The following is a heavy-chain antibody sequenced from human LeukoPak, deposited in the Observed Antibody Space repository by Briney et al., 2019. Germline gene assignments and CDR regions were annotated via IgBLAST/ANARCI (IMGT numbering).Heavy chain of an antibody. CDR2: ISGSGGST. V-gene: IGHV3-23*01. Sequence: PGGSLRLSCAASGFTFSSYAMSWVRQAPGKGLEWVSAISGSGGSTYYADSVKGRFTISRDNSKNTLYLQMNSLRAEDTAVYYCARSRGYSGRSPTFDYWGQGTLVTVSS. J-gene: IGHJ4*02. CDR3: ARSRGYSGRSPTFDY. D-gene: IGHD1-26*01. CDR1: GFTFSSYA.